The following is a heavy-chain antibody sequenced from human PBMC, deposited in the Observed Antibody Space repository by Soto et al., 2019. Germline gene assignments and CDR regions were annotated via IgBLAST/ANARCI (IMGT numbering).Heavy chain of an antibody. J-gene: IGHJ4*02. CDR2: INHSGST. CDR3: AIAVGATSFDY. CDR1: GGSFSGHY. V-gene: IGHV4-34*01. Sequence: SETLSLTCAVYGGSFSGHYWSWIRQPPGKGLEWIGEINHSGSTNSNPSLKSRVTISVDTSKNQFSLELSSLRSEDTAVYYCAIAVGATSFDYWGQGTLVTVSS. D-gene: IGHD1-26*01.